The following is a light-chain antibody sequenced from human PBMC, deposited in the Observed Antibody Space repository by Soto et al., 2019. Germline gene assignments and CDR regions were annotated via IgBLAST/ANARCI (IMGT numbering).Light chain of an antibody. CDR3: QQYNNYST. V-gene: IGKV1-5*03. CDR2: NAS. CDR1: QRISSF. Sequence: DIQMTQSPSTLSASVGDRVIITCRASQRISSFLAWYQQRPGKAPKLLMYNASMLQSGVPSRFSGSGSGTEFTLTISSLQPDDFATYYCQQYNNYSTFGQGTKVDIK. J-gene: IGKJ1*01.